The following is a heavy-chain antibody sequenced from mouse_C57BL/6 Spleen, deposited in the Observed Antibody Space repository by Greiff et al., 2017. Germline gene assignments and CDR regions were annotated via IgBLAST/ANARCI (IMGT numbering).Heavy chain of an antibody. CDR2: INPSSGYT. CDR3: ARGYDGYYKAMDY. D-gene: IGHD2-3*01. V-gene: IGHV1-4*01. J-gene: IGHJ4*01. Sequence: QVQLQQSGAELARPGASVKMSCKASGYTFTSYTMHWVKQRPGQGLEWIGYINPSSGYTKYNQKFKDKATLTADKSSSPAYMQLGSLTSEDSAVYYCARGYDGYYKAMDYWGQGTSVTVSS. CDR1: GYTFTSYT.